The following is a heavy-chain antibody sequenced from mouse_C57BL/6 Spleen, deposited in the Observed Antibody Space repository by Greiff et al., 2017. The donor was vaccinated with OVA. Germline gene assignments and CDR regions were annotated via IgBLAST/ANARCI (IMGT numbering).Heavy chain of an antibody. D-gene: IGHD2-3*01. J-gene: IGHJ1*03. CDR2: FHPYNDDT. V-gene: IGHV1-47*01. CDR3: ARRSLMGYFDV. CDR1: GYTFTTYP. Sequence: QVQLQQSGAELVKPGASVKMSCKASGYTFTTYPIEWMKQNHGKSLEWIGNFHPYNDDTTYNEKFKGKATLTVDKSSSTVYLELSRLTSYDSAVYYCARRSLMGYFDVWGTGTTVTVSS.